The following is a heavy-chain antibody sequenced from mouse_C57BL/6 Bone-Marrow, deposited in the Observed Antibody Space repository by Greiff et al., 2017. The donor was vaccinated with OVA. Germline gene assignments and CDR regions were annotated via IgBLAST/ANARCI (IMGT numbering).Heavy chain of an antibody. CDR2: ISNGGGST. CDR1: GFTFSDYY. CDR3: ARRWTGDAMDY. Sequence: EVQLVESGGGLVQPGGSLKLSCAASGFTFSDYYMYWVRQTPEKRLEWVAYISNGGGSTYYPDTVKGRFTISRDNAKNTLYLQMSRLKSEDTAMYYCARRWTGDAMDYWGQGTSVTVSS. V-gene: IGHV5-12*01. J-gene: IGHJ4*01. D-gene: IGHD4-1*01.